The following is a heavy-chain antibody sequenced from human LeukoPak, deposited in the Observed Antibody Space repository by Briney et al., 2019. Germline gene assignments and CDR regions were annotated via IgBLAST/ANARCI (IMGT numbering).Heavy chain of an antibody. CDR3: AREGASSFSILWSDYYYYYMDV. D-gene: IGHD3-10*01. J-gene: IGHJ6*03. CDR2: ISSSSSYI. V-gene: IGHV3-21*01. Sequence: KAGGSLRLSCAASGFTFSSYSMNWVRQAPGKGLEWVSSISSSSSYIYYADSVKGRFTISRDNAKNSLYLQMNSLRAEDTAVYYCAREGASSFSILWSDYYYYYMDVWGKGTTVTVSS. CDR1: GFTFSSYS.